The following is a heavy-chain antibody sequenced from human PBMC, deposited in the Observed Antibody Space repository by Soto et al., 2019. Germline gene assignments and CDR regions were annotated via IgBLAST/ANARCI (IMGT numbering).Heavy chain of an antibody. V-gene: IGHV1-46*01. CDR1: GYTFTSYY. Sequence: GASVKVSCKASGYTFTSYYMHWVRQAPGQGLEWMGIINPSGGSTSYAQKFQGRVTMTRDTSTSTVYMELSSLRSEDTAVYYCARVRGYSGYDRSVKYDAFDIWGQGTMVTVSS. CDR3: ARVRGYSGYDRSVKYDAFDI. D-gene: IGHD5-12*01. CDR2: INPSGGST. J-gene: IGHJ3*02.